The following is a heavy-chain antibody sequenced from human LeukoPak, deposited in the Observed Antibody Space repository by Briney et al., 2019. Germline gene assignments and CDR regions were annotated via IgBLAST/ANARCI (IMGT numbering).Heavy chain of an antibody. D-gene: IGHD2-2*01. CDR1: GGSISSYY. V-gene: IGHV4-59*01. CDR2: IYYSGST. CDR3: ARGVHIVVVPAATDWFDP. Sequence: PSETLSLTCTVSGGSISSYYWSWIRQPPGKGLEWIGYIYYSGSTNYNPSLKSRVTISVDTSKNQFSLKLSSVTAADTAVYYCARGVHIVVVPAATDWFDPWGQGTLVTVSS. J-gene: IGHJ5*02.